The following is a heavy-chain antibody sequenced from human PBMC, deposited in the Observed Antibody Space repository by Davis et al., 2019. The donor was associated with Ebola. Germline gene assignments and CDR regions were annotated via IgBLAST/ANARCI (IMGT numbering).Heavy chain of an antibody. CDR3: ARGRRIANDAFDI. J-gene: IGHJ3*02. CDR2: IYSSGST. CDR1: GDSINNYY. D-gene: IGHD2-21*01. V-gene: IGHV4-4*07. Sequence: SETLSLTCSVSGDSINNYYWNWIRQPAGKRPEWIGRIYSSGSTTYNPSFKGRVTMSVDTSKDQFSLNMTSVTAADTAVYYCARGRRIANDAFDIWGQGTMVTVSS.